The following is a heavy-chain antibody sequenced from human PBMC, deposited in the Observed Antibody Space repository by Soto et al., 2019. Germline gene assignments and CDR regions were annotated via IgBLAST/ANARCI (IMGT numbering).Heavy chain of an antibody. Sequence: EVQLVQSGGGLVQPGESLGLSCAASGFDFSNYWMSWVRQAPGKGLEWVANIKQDGTEKYYGDSVKGRFTISRDNAKNSLNLQMNNLRVEDTAVYDCARAVAYSRDQMLYGYFYFDLWGRGTLVTVSS. CDR3: ARAVAYSRDQMLYGYFYFDL. D-gene: IGHD2-2*02. CDR2: IKQDGTEK. J-gene: IGHJ2*01. CDR1: GFDFSNYW. V-gene: IGHV3-7*01.